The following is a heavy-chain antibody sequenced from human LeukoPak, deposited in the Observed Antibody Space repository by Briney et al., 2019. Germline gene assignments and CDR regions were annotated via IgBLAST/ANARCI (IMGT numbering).Heavy chain of an antibody. V-gene: IGHV3-64D*09. CDR3: VKGSRGSTYASFDY. J-gene: IGHJ4*02. CDR2: TSTSGDDT. CDR1: GFTFSSFV. D-gene: IGHD2-2*01. Sequence: RGSLRLSCSASGFTFSSFVMHWVCQAPGKGLQYVSSTSTSGDDTYYADSLMGRFTISRDNSKNTLSLQMSSLRAEDTAVYYCVKGSRGSTYASFDYWGQGTQVTVSS.